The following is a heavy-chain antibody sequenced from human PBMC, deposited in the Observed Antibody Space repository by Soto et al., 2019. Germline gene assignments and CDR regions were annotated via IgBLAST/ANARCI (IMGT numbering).Heavy chain of an antibody. Sequence: SETLSLTCAVYGGSFSGYYWSWIRQPPGKGLEWIGEINHSGSTNYNPSLKSRVTISVDTSKNQFSLKLSSVTAADTAVYYCASRITGTYRRFDYWGQGTLVTVSS. CDR1: GGSFSGYY. CDR3: ASRITGTYRRFDY. D-gene: IGHD1-7*01. CDR2: INHSGST. J-gene: IGHJ4*02. V-gene: IGHV4-34*01.